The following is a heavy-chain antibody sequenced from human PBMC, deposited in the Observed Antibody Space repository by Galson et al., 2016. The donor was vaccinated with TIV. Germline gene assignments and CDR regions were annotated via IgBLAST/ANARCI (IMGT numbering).Heavy chain of an antibody. CDR2: LYSDGSA. CDR3: AREKDDYYDRSGHSYYYYYMDV. V-gene: IGHV3-53*01. CDR1: GLTVSTNY. J-gene: IGHJ6*03. Sequence: SLRLSCAASGLTVSTNYMSWVRQAPGKGLEWVSILYSDGSAYYADSVKGRFTISRDNAKNSLHLQMNSLRAEDTAVYYCAREKDDYYDRSGHSYYYYYMDVWGRGTTVTVSS. D-gene: IGHD3-22*01.